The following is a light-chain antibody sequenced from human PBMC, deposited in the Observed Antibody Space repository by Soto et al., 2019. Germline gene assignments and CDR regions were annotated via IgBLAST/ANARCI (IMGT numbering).Light chain of an antibody. CDR1: RGISSSY. CDR2: VAS. CDR3: QQYGASPPYT. Sequence: EIVLTQSPGTLSLSPGESTTLSCRASRGISSSYLAWYQPKPGQAPRLLIYVASTRANGIPDRFRGSGSETDFTLTISRLEPEDSAVYYCQQYGASPPYTFGQGTKLEIK. J-gene: IGKJ2*01. V-gene: IGKV3-20*01.